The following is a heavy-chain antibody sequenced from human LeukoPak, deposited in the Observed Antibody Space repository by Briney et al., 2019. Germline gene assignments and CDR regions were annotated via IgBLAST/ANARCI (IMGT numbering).Heavy chain of an antibody. D-gene: IGHD5-18*01. J-gene: IGHJ4*02. CDR1: GGSFSGYY. CDR2: INHSGST. Sequence: SETLSLTCAVYGGSFSGYYWSWIRQPPGKGLEWIGEINHSGSTNYNPSLKSRVTISVDTSKNQFSLKLSSVTAADTAVYYCARPRYGDPDNFDYWGQGTLVTVSS. V-gene: IGHV4-34*01. CDR3: ARPRYGDPDNFDY.